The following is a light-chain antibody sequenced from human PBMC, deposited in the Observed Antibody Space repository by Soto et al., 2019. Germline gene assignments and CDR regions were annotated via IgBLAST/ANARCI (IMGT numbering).Light chain of an antibody. CDR2: GAS. V-gene: IGKV3-15*01. CDR3: QQYNDWPLT. CDR1: QSVSTK. J-gene: IGKJ4*01. Sequence: IVMTQSPATLSVSPGERVTLSCRASQSVSTKLAWYQQKPGQAPSLLIYGASTRATGIPARFSGSGSGTEFTLTISSLQSEDFAVYYCQQYNDWPLTFGGGTKAEIK.